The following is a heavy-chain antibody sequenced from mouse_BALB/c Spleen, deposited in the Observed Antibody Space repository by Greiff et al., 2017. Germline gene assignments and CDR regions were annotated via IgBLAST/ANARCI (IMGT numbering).Heavy chain of an antibody. CDR1: GFSLTSYG. CDR2: IWAGGST. J-gene: IGHJ3*01. V-gene: IGHV2-9*02. Sequence: VKLVESGPGLVAPSQSLSITCTVSGFSLTSYGVHWVRQPPGKGLEWLGVIWAGGSTNYNSALMSRLSISKDNSKSQVFLKMNSLQTDDTAMYYCARGYYGYDGPSPFAYWGQGTLVTVSA. D-gene: IGHD2-2*01. CDR3: ARGYYGYDGPSPFAY.